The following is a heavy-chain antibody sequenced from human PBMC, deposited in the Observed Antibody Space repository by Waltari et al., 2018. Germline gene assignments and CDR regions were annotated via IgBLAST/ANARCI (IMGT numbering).Heavy chain of an antibody. CDR3: VISHAGDYDYRY. V-gene: IGHV3-23*01. CDR2: ITTGGDTT. D-gene: IGHD5-12*01. Sequence: EVQLLESGGGLVQPGGSLRLSCAASGFPVSSYGMRWVRQAPGKGLEWVSTITTGGDTTFYADPVKGRFTISRDNFKNTLYLQMNSLRAEDTAVYYCVISHAGDYDYRYWGQGTLVTVSS. CDR1: GFPVSSYG. J-gene: IGHJ4*02.